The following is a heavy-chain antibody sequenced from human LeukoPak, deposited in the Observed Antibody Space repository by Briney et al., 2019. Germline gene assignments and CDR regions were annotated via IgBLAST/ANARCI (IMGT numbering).Heavy chain of an antibody. CDR3: AKVDGKAGELLDY. D-gene: IGHD1-26*01. Sequence: GGSLRLSCAASGFTFSSYAMSWGRQAPGKGLEWGSAISGSGGSTYYADSVKGGFTISRDNSNNTLYLQMNSLRAQDTAVYYCAKVDGKAGELLDYWGQGTLVTVSS. CDR2: ISGSGGST. V-gene: IGHV3-23*01. CDR1: GFTFSSYA. J-gene: IGHJ4*02.